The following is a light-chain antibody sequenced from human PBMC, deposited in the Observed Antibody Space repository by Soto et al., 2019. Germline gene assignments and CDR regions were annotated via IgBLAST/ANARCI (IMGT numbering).Light chain of an antibody. V-gene: IGKV3-20*01. J-gene: IGKJ1*01. CDR2: GAS. CDR3: QQYGTSPRT. CDR1: QGIFSNY. Sequence: EVMLTQSPGTLSLSPGERATISCRASQGIFSNYLAWYQQKSGQAPRLLIYGASNRATGIPARFSGSGSGTDFTLTISRLEPEDFAVYYCQQYGTSPRTFGQGTKVEFK.